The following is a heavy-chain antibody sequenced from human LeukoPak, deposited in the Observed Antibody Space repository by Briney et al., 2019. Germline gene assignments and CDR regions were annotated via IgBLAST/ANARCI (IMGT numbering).Heavy chain of an antibody. CDR3: TTAYYYDSSQGAFDI. D-gene: IGHD3-22*01. Sequence: GGSLRLSCAASGFTFGNAWMSWVRQAPGKGLEWVGRIKSKTDGGTTDYAAPVKGRFTISRDDSKNTLYLQMNSLKTEDTAVYYCTTAYYYDSSQGAFDIWGQGTMVTVSS. CDR1: GFTFGNAW. V-gene: IGHV3-15*01. CDR2: IKSKTDGGTT. J-gene: IGHJ3*02.